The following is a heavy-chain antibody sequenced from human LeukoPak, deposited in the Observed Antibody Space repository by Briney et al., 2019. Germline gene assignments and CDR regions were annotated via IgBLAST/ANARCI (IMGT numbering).Heavy chain of an antibody. Sequence: GGSLRLSCAASGFTFSSYGMSWVRQAPGKGLEWVSAISGSGGSTYYADSVKGRFTISRDNSKNTLYLQMNSLRAEDTAVYYCAKDRDYYGSGSYSHFDYWVQGTLVTVSS. V-gene: IGHV3-23*01. CDR3: AKDRDYYGSGSYSHFDY. CDR2: ISGSGGST. J-gene: IGHJ4*02. D-gene: IGHD3-10*01. CDR1: GFTFSSYG.